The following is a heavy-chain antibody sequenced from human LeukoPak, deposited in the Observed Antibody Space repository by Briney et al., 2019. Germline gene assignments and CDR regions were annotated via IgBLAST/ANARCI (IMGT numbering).Heavy chain of an antibody. D-gene: IGHD6-19*01. CDR3: ARLRLASSGWYSFDF. V-gene: IGHV1-2*02. CDR1: GYTFTVYY. J-gene: IGHJ4*02. CDR2: INPNSGGT. Sequence: ASVKVSCKASGYTFTVYYMHWVRQAPGQGLEWMGWINPNSGGTNDAQNFQGRVTMTRDTSISTAYMELSRLRFDDTAVYYCARLRLASSGWYSFDFWGQGALVTVSS.